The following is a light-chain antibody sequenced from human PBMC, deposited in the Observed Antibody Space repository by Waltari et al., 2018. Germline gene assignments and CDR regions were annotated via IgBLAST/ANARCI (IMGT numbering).Light chain of an antibody. Sequence: DIQMTQSPSSLSASVGDRVTITCRTSQSISNFLNWYQQKSGKAPKLLISTASSLESGVSSRFSGSGSGTEFTLTISNLQPDDFATYYCQQSLNAPRTFGQGSRLDIK. J-gene: IGKJ5*01. CDR2: TAS. CDR1: QSISNF. V-gene: IGKV1-39*01. CDR3: QQSLNAPRT.